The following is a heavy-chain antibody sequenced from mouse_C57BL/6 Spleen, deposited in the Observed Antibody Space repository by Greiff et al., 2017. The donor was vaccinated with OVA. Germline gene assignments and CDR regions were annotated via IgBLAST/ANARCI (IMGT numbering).Heavy chain of an antibody. V-gene: IGHV14-4*01. D-gene: IGHD2-4*01. CDR1: GFNIKDDY. CDR2: IDPENGDT. J-gene: IGHJ2*01. Sequence: VQLKQSGAELVRPGASVKLSCTASGFNIKDDYMHWVKQRPEQGLEWIGWIDPENGDTEYASKFQGKATITADTSSNTAYLQLSSLTSEDTAVYYCFSIYYEYDDYWGQGTTLTVSS. CDR3: FSIYYEYDDY.